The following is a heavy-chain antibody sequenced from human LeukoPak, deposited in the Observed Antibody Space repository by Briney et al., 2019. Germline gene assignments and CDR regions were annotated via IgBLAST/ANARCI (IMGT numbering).Heavy chain of an antibody. J-gene: IGHJ5*02. Sequence: GAAVQVSCKAWGYTFSSYSISWVRQAPGQGLEWMGWISAYNGNTTYAQKVKGRVTMTTDTSTSTAYMALRSLKSDDTAVSYCARAAYCSDGSCYSDSWGQGTLVTVSS. V-gene: IGHV1-18*01. CDR1: GYTFSSYS. D-gene: IGHD2-15*01. CDR3: ARAAYCSDGSCYSDS. CDR2: ISAYNGNT.